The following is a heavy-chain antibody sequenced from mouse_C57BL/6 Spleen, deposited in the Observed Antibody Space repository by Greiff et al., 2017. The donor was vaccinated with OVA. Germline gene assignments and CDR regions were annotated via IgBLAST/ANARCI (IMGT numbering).Heavy chain of an antibody. CDR3: AKIYDGYSSWFAY. Sequence: QVQLQQPGAELVKPGASVKLSCKASGYTFTSYWMQWVKQRPGQGLEWIGEIDPSDSYTNYDQKFKGKATLTVDTSSSTAYMQLSSLTSEDSAVYYCAKIYDGYSSWFAYWGQGTLVTVSA. CDR2: IDPSDSYT. D-gene: IGHD2-3*01. V-gene: IGHV1-50*01. CDR1: GYTFTSYW. J-gene: IGHJ3*01.